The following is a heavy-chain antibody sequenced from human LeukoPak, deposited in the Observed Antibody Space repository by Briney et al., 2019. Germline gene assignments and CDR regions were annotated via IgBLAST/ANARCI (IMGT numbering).Heavy chain of an antibody. CDR2: IIGNGGST. Sequence: PGGSLRLSCSASGFTFSVYAIHWVRQAPGKGLEYVSTIIGNGGSTYYADSVKGRFTISRDNSKNTVSLQMSSLRAEDTALYYCVKDGLAFCGGDCYSYFDYWGQGTLVTVSS. J-gene: IGHJ4*02. V-gene: IGHV3-64D*06. CDR1: GFTFSVYA. CDR3: VKDGLAFCGGDCYSYFDY. D-gene: IGHD2-21*02.